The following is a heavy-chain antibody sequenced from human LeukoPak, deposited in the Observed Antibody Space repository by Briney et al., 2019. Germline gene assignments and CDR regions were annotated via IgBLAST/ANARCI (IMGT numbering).Heavy chain of an antibody. CDR3: ARGAHKRDDYGGFFDY. CDR1: GFTFSSYA. V-gene: IGHV3-30*04. D-gene: IGHD4-23*01. J-gene: IGHJ4*02. CDR2: ISSDGSKK. Sequence: GGSLRLSCEVSGFTFSSYAMHWARQAPGKGREWVAVISSDGSKKDYADSVKGRFTISRDNSKNTLYLQMNSLRAEDTAVYYCARGAHKRDDYGGFFDYWGQGTLVTVSS.